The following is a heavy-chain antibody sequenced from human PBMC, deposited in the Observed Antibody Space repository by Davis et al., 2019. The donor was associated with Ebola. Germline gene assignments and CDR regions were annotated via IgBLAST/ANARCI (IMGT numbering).Heavy chain of an antibody. CDR3: ATTQWLGEFDN. V-gene: IGHV3-53*05. CDR2: IYDHST. D-gene: IGHD6-19*01. CDR1: GFTVSSNY. Sequence: GGSLSLSCAASGFTVSSNYMSWVRQAPGKGLEWVSVIYDHSTAYADSVRGRFIITRDKSNNTLYLEMNSLRVDDTAVYYCATTQWLGEFDNWGQGTLVTVSS. J-gene: IGHJ4*02.